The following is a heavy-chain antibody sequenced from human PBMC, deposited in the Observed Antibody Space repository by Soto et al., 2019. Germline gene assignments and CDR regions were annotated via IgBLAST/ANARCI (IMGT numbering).Heavy chain of an antibody. CDR3: ARTAASRSYFGVVIIRPSGMDV. V-gene: IGHV4-34*01. Sequence: SETLSLTCAVYGGSFSAYYWRWIRQPPGKGQEWLGEINHSGSTNYNPSLKSRVTISVDTSKNQFSLKLSSVTAADTAVYYCARTAASRSYFGVVIIRPSGMDVWGQGTTVTVSS. D-gene: IGHD3-3*01. CDR1: GGSFSAYY. CDR2: INHSGST. J-gene: IGHJ6*02.